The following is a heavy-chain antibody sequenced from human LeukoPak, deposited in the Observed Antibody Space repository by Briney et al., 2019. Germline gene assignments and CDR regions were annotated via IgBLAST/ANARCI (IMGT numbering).Heavy chain of an antibody. D-gene: IGHD6-13*01. CDR2: INHSGST. CDR1: GGSFSGYY. V-gene: IGHV4-34*01. CDR3: ARNLGEGRQQRGDY. J-gene: IGHJ4*02. Sequence: PSETLSLTCAVYGGSFSGYYWSWIRQPPGKGLEWIGEINHSGSTNYNPSLKSRVTISVDTSKNQFSLKLSSVTAADTAVYYCARNLGEGRQQRGDYWGQGTLVTVSS.